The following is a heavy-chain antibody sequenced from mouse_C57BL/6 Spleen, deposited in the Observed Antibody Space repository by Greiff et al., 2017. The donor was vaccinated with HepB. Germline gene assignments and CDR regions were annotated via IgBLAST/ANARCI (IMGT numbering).Heavy chain of an antibody. CDR2: FHPYNDDT. V-gene: IGHV1-47*01. Sequence: QVQLQQSGAELVKPGASVKMSCKASGYTFTTYPIEWMKQNHGKSLEWIGNFHPYNDDTKYNEKFKGKATLTVEKSSSTVYLELSRLTSDDSAVYYCARRYYGSSYEGAWFAYWGQGTLVTVSA. CDR1: GYTFTTYP. D-gene: IGHD1-1*01. J-gene: IGHJ3*01. CDR3: ARRYYGSSYEGAWFAY.